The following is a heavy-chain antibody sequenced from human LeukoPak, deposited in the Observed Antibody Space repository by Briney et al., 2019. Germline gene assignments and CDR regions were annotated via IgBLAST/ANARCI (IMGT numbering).Heavy chain of an antibody. Sequence: SETLSLTSTVSGGSISRYYWSWIRRPPGKGLEWIGYIDDSGNTSYNPSLKSQVTISVDKSKNQFSLKLSFVTAADTAMYYCARSDYHNSGSHTVFDAFDIWGQGTRVTVSS. V-gene: IGHV4-59*01. CDR3: ARSDYHNSGSHTVFDAFDI. CDR1: GGSISRYY. J-gene: IGHJ3*02. CDR2: IDDSGNT. D-gene: IGHD3-10*01.